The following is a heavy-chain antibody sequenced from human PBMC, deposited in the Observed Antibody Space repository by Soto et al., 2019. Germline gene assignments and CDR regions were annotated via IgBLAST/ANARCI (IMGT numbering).Heavy chain of an antibody. CDR1: SGSISSSNW. D-gene: IGHD6-19*01. CDR2: IYHSGST. V-gene: IGHV4-4*02. Sequence: PSETLSLTCAVSSGSISSSNWWSWVRQPPGKGLEWIGEIYHSGSTNYNPSLKSRVTISVDKSKNQFSLKLSSVTAADTAVYYCASRAVAGTGGDYWGQGTLVTVSS. CDR3: ASRAVAGTGGDY. J-gene: IGHJ4*02.